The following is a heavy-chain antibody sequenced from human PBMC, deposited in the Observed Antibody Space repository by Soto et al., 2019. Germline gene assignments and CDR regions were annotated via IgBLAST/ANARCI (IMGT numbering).Heavy chain of an antibody. D-gene: IGHD6-13*01. J-gene: IGHJ5*02. Sequence: SETLSLTGNCSGAPIRSYNYWGWFRRPPGKGLEWIGSIIYSGDIMYNPSLQSRLTLFVDTSKNQFSLKLSSVTAADTAVYYCARDRLAAAGGGRRWFAPWGQGTLVTVS. V-gene: IGHV4-39*07. CDR1: GAPIRSYNY. CDR3: ARDRLAAAGGGRRWFAP. CDR2: IIYSGDI.